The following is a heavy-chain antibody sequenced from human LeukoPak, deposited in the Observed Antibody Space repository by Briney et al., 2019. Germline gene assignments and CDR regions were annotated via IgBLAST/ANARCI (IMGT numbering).Heavy chain of an antibody. CDR2: ISGSGGST. Sequence: GGSLRLSCVASGFTFSSYGISWVRQAPGKGLEWISAISGSGGSTYYADSVKGRFTISRDNSKNTLYLQMNSLRAEDTAVYYCAKAPSWLWFGEDYYFDYWGQGTLVTVSS. CDR1: GFTFSSYG. CDR3: AKAPSWLWFGEDYYFDY. D-gene: IGHD3-10*01. J-gene: IGHJ4*02. V-gene: IGHV3-23*01.